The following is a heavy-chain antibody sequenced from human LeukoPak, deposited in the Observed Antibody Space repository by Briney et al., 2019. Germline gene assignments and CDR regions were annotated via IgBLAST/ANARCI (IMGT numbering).Heavy chain of an antibody. Sequence: SETLSLTCTVSGGTISSYYWSWIRQPAGKGLEWIGRIYTSGSTNYNPSLKSRVTMSVDTSKNQFSLKLSSVTAADTAVYYCARDLVIVVVPVAIETNWFDPWGQGTLVTVSS. CDR2: IYTSGST. D-gene: IGHD2-2*03. V-gene: IGHV4-4*07. J-gene: IGHJ5*02. CDR1: GGTISSYY. CDR3: ARDLVIVVVPVAIETNWFDP.